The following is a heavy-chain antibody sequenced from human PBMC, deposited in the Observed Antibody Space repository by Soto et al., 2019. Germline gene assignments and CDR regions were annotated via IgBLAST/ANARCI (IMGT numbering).Heavy chain of an antibody. V-gene: IGHV1-69*13. D-gene: IGHD6-19*01. CDR3: ARVGIIAVAGTTNWFDP. CDR1: GGTFSSYA. CDR2: IIPIFGTA. J-gene: IGHJ5*02. Sequence: ASVKVSCKASGGTFSSYAISWVRQAPGQGLEWMGGIIPIFGTANYAQKFQGRVTITADESTSTAYMELSSLRPEDTAVYYCARVGIIAVAGTTNWFDPWGQGTLVTVSS.